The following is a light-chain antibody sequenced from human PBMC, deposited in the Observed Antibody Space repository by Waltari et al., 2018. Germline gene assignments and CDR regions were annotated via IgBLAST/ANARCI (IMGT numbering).Light chain of an antibody. CDR2: DTS. CDR1: TGAVTRGHY. Sequence: QAVVTQEPSLTVSPGGTVTLTCGSSTGAVTRGHYPYCFQQKPGQAPRTLIYDTSNKHSWTPARFSGSLLGGKAALTLSGAQPEDEAEYYCLLSYSSAPYWVFGGGTRLTVL. CDR3: LLSYSSAPYWV. J-gene: IGLJ3*02. V-gene: IGLV7-46*01.